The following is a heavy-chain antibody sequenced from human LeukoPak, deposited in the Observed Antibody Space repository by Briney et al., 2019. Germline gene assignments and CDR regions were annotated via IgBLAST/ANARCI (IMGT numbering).Heavy chain of an antibody. CDR1: NYSISNAYY. CDR2: IYRFGTT. J-gene: IGHJ4*02. V-gene: IGHV4-38-2*02. Sequence: RPSETLSLTCTVSNYSISNAYYWGWIRQPPGKGLEWIGSIYRFGTTYYNPSLKSRDTISVDTSNNQFSLKLRSVTATDTAVYYCAREQLWYDYWGQGTLVTVSS. CDR3: AREQLWYDY. D-gene: IGHD5-18*01.